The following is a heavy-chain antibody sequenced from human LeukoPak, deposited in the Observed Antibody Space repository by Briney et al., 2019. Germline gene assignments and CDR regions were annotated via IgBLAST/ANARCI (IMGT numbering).Heavy chain of an antibody. D-gene: IGHD4-17*01. CDR3: ARGYPYGADEGIDS. J-gene: IGHJ4*02. CDR1: GFTFDDYG. Sequence: PGGSLRLSCAASGFTFDDYGMSWVRHAPGKGLEWVSYISTTASIIYYADSVRGRFTLSRDNAKNSLYLQMNNLRVDDTALYYCARGYPYGADEGIDSWGQGTLVTVSS. V-gene: IGHV3-48*03. CDR2: ISTTASII.